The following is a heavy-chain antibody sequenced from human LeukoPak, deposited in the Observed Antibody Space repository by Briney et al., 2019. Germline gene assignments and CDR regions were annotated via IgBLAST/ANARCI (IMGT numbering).Heavy chain of an antibody. V-gene: IGHV1-8*01. D-gene: IGHD5-24*01. J-gene: IGHJ6*03. CDR3: ARGGLRWLQLRRYYYYMDV. CDR2: MNPNSGNT. Sequence: ASVKVSCKASGYTFTSYDINWVRQTTGQGLEWMGWMNPNSGNTGYAQKFQGRVTMPRNTSISTAYMELSSLRSEDTAVYYCARGGLRWLQLRRYYYYMDVWGKGTTVTVSS. CDR1: GYTFTSYD.